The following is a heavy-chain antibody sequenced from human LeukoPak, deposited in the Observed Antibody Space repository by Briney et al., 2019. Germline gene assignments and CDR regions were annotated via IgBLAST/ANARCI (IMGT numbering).Heavy chain of an antibody. V-gene: IGHV3-30*04. CDR2: ISSDGTYN. CDR3: ARRRIGVLRGVTGPPEY. CDR1: GFTFRSCA. Sequence: GGSLRLSCTASGFTFRSCAMFWVRQAPGKGLEWVAIISSDGTYNYYADSVKGRFTISRDNSQNTLYLQMNSLRADDTAVYYCARRRIGVLRGVTGPPEYWGQGTLVTVSS. D-gene: IGHD3-10*01. J-gene: IGHJ4*02.